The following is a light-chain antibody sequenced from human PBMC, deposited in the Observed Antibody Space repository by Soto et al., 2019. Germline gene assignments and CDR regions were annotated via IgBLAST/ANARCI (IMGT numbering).Light chain of an antibody. V-gene: IGLV2-14*01. Sequence: QSALTQPASVSGSPGQSITISCTGTSSDVGGYNYVSWYQQHPGKAPKLLIYEVSNRPSGVSTRFSGSKSGNTASLTISGLQAEDEADYYCSSYTASSTGVFGTGTKLTVL. CDR3: SSYTASSTGV. CDR2: EVS. J-gene: IGLJ1*01. CDR1: SSDVGGYNY.